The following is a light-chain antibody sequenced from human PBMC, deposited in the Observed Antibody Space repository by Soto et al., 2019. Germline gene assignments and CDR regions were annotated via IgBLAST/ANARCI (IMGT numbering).Light chain of an antibody. CDR1: NSNIGSKF. J-gene: IGLJ1*01. V-gene: IGLV1-44*01. Sequence: QSVLTQTPSASGTPGQRVTISCSGSNSNIGSKFVYWYQQLPGTAPKLLIYSNNQRPSGVPDRFSGSKSGTSASLAISGLQSEDEAEYYCATWDDSLNLLYVFGTGTKVTVL. CDR3: ATWDDSLNLLYV. CDR2: SNN.